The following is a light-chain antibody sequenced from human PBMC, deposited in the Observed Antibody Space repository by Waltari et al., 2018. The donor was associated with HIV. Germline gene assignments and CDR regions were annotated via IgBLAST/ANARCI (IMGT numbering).Light chain of an antibody. CDR3: QQYDTYPWT. CDR2: EAS. CDR1: QSISDW. V-gene: IGKV1-5*03. Sequence: DIQMTQSPSTLSASVGDRVTITCRASQSISDWLAWFQQKPGKAPKLLMYEASNLQSGGPSRVSGSGSGTEFTLTISSLQPDDFATYYCQQYDTYPWTFGQGTEVEIK. J-gene: IGKJ1*01.